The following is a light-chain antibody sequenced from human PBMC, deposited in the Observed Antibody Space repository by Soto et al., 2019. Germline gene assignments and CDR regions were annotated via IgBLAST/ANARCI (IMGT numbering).Light chain of an antibody. V-gene: IGKV3D-15*01. J-gene: IGKJ1*01. CDR2: GAS. CDR1: QSVSNN. Sequence: EIVLTQSPGTLSLYPGERATLSCRASQSVSNNYLAWYQQKPGQAPRLLIYGASNRATGIPDRFSGSGSGTEFTLTISSLQSEDFAVYYCQQYNNWPPWTFGQGTKVDIK. CDR3: QQYNNWPPWT.